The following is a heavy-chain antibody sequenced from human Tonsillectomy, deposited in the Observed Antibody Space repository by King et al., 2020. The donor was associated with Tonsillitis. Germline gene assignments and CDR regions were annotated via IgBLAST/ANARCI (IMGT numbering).Heavy chain of an antibody. D-gene: IGHD3-10*01. Sequence: VQLVESGGGLVQPGRSLRLSCAASGFDFDKYGMHWVRQVPGKGLEWVAGIRWNSETIDYEDSLKGRFTISRDNTENTLYLQMNSLRLDDTAFYYCAKDWAYVGSAGGFDNWGQGILVTVSS. CDR2: IRWNSETI. V-gene: IGHV3-9*01. CDR1: GFDFDKYG. J-gene: IGHJ4*02. CDR3: AKDWAYVGSAGGFDN.